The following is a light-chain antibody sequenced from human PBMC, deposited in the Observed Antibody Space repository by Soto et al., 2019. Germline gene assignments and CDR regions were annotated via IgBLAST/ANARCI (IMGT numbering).Light chain of an antibody. V-gene: IGKV3-20*01. J-gene: IGKJ3*01. CDR1: QSVSRNS. CDR2: GAS. Sequence: ETVMTQSPATLSLSPGERATLSCRASQSVSRNSLAWYQQQPGQAPRLLIYGASSRATDIPDRFSGSGSGTDFTLIVSRLEPEDFAVYFCQQYGTSPPTFGPGTKVDIK. CDR3: QQYGTSPPT.